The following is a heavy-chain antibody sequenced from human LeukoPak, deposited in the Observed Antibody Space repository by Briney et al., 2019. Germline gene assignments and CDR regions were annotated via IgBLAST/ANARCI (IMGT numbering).Heavy chain of an antibody. D-gene: IGHD6-19*01. CDR2: IYADGST. CDR3: ARESSVSGWFIY. J-gene: IGHJ4*02. Sequence: PGGSLRLSCAASGFTVNNNFMGWVRQAPGKGLEWVSGIYADGSTYYADSVKGRFTLSRHVSENTLSLEMNSLRPEDMALYYCARESSVSGWFIYWGQGTLVTVSS. CDR1: GFTVNNNF. V-gene: IGHV3-53*04.